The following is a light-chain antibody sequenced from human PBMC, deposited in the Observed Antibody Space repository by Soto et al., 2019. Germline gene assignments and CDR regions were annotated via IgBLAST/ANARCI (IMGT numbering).Light chain of an antibody. CDR2: ATS. V-gene: IGKV3-20*01. CDR3: QQYSNSLT. CDR1: QSVSSRY. Sequence: DIVLTQSPGTLSLSPGDGVTLSCRASQSVSSRYFAWYQKKPGQAPRLLIYATSTRATGIPDRFSGSGSGTDITLTISRLEPEDFAVYYCQQYSNSLTFGGGTKVEIK. J-gene: IGKJ4*01.